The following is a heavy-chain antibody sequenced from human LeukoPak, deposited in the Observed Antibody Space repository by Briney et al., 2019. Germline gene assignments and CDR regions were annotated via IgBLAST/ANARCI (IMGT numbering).Heavy chain of an antibody. CDR2: ISGSSSYI. V-gene: IGHV3-21*01. Sequence: GGSLRLSCAASGFIFSSYSINWVRQAPGKGVEWVSSISGSSSYIYYADSVKGRFTISRDNAKNSLYLQMNSLRAEDTAVYYCARNNDLDYWGQGTLVTVSS. CDR3: ARNNDLDY. J-gene: IGHJ4*02. CDR1: GFIFSSYS. D-gene: IGHD1-1*01.